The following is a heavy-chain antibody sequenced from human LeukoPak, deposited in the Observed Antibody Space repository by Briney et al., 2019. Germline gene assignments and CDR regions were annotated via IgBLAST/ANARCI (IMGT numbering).Heavy chain of an antibody. CDR1: GGSISSSSYY. J-gene: IGHJ4*02. CDR2: IYYSGST. D-gene: IGHD3-3*01. V-gene: IGHV4-39*07. CDR3: ARGGVRPRITIFGVVIKSYFDY. Sequence: SETLSLTCTVSGGSISSSSYYWGWIRQPPGKGLEWIGSIYYSGSTNYNPSLKSRVTISVDTSKNQFSLKLSSVTAADTAVYYCARGGVRPRITIFGVVIKSYFDYWGQGTLVTVSS.